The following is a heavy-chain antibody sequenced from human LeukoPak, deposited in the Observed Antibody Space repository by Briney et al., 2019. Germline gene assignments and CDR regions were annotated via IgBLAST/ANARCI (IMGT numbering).Heavy chain of an antibody. Sequence: GGSLRLSCAASGFTFSNYWMHWVRQGPGKGLVWVSRINSDGSNTAYADSVKGRFTISRDNAKNTLSLQMNGLRAEDTAVYYCARGRPHGNDYWGQGTLVTVSS. CDR1: GFTFSNYW. J-gene: IGHJ4*02. V-gene: IGHV3-74*01. CDR3: ARGRPHGNDY. CDR2: INSDGSNT. D-gene: IGHD4-23*01.